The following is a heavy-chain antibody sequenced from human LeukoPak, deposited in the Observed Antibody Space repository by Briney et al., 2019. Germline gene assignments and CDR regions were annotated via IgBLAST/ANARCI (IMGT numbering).Heavy chain of an antibody. D-gene: IGHD1-26*01. J-gene: IGHJ3*02. CDR1: GYTFTSYY. V-gene: IGHV1-46*01. CDR2: INPSGGST. Sequence: ASVKVSCKASGYTFTSYYMHWVRQAPGQGLEWMGIINPSGGSTSYAQKFQGRVTMTRDMSTSTVYMELSSLRSEDTAVYYCASFSIVGATDDAFVIWGQGTMVTVSS. CDR3: ASFSIVGATDDAFVI.